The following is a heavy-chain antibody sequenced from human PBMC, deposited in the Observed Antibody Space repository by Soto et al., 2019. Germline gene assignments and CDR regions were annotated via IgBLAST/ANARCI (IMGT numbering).Heavy chain of an antibody. CDR2: ISGSGATT. CDR1: GFTFSSYA. J-gene: IGHJ4*02. D-gene: IGHD2-15*01. V-gene: IGHV3-23*01. Sequence: EVQLLESGGGLVQPGGSLRLSCAASGFTFSSYAMTWVRQAPGTGLEWVSTISGSGATTHYADSVKGRFTISRDNSKNTLYLQMNSLRAEDTAVYYCAKDWVYCSGGSCPRPFDYLGQGTLVTVSS. CDR3: AKDWVYCSGGSCPRPFDY.